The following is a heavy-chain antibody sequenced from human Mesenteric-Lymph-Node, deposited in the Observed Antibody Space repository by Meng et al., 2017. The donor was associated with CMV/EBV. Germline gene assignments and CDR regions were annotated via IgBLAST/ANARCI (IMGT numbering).Heavy chain of an antibody. V-gene: IGHV1-8*01. Sequence: ASVKVSCKASGYTFTNYGITWVRQAPGQGLEWMGWMNPNSGNTGYAQKFQGRVTITRNTSISTAYMELSSLRSEDTAVYYCAQYRWEYGMDVWGQGTTVTVSS. J-gene: IGHJ6*02. D-gene: IGHD1-26*01. CDR2: MNPNSGNT. CDR3: AQYRWEYGMDV. CDR1: GYTFTNYG.